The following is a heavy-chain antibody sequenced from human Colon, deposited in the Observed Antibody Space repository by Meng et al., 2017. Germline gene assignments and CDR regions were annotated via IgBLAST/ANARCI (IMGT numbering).Heavy chain of an antibody. V-gene: IGHV3-53*02. D-gene: IGHD1-26*01. CDR2: IYSGGST. J-gene: IGHJ4*02. Sequence: DVQLVGTGGGLIQPGGSLRLSCAASGFTVSSYYLSWVRQAPGKGLEWVSIIYSGGSTYHADSVKGRFTISRDNSKNTLYLQMNSLRAEDTAVYYCARNSGSYPYYFDYWGQGSLVTVSS. CDR1: GFTVSSYY. CDR3: ARNSGSYPYYFDY.